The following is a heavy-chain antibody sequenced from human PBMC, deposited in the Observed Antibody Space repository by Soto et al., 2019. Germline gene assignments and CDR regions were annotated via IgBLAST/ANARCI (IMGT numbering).Heavy chain of an antibody. D-gene: IGHD5-12*01. J-gene: IGHJ4*02. CDR2: FNTYNGNT. CDR1: GYTFTSYG. Sequence: QVQLVQSGAEVKKPGASVKVSCKASGYTFTSYGITWVRQAPGQGLEWMGWFNTYNGNTNYAQKLQGRVTMTTDTSTSTAYRELRSLRSDDTAVYYCARERGGYAYGDYWGQGTLVTVSS. CDR3: ARERGGYAYGDY. V-gene: IGHV1-18*01.